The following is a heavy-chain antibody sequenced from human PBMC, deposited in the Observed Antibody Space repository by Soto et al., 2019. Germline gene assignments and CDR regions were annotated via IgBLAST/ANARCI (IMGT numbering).Heavy chain of an antibody. J-gene: IGHJ4*02. V-gene: IGHV3-11*01. CDR3: ASGYDSGGYYYLFDY. CDR1: GFTFSDYY. Sequence: GGSLRLSCAASGFTFSDYYMSWIRQAPGKGLEWVSYMSSSGSTIYYADSVKGRFTISSDNAKNSLYLQMNSQRAEDTAVYYCASGYDSGGYYYLFDYWGQGTLVTVSS. D-gene: IGHD3-22*01. CDR2: MSSSGSTI.